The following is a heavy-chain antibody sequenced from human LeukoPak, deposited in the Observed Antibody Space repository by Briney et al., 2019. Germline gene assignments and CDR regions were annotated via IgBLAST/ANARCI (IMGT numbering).Heavy chain of an antibody. CDR3: AKDRSGSYNDPFDY. D-gene: IGHD1-26*01. CDR1: GFTFDDYA. V-gene: IGHV3-9*01. J-gene: IGHJ4*02. Sequence: GGSLRLSCAASGFTFDDYAMHWVRQAPGKGLEWVSGISWNSGSIGYADSVKGRFTISRDNAKNSLYLQMNSLRAEDTAVYYCAKDRSGSYNDPFDYWGQGTLVTVSS. CDR2: ISWNSGSI.